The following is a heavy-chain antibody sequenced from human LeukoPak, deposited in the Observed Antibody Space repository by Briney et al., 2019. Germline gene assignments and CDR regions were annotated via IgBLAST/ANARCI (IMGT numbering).Heavy chain of an antibody. D-gene: IGHD2-15*01. CDR3: AREGGYCSGGSCYPSSPLFDY. CDR1: GFTFRSYS. J-gene: IGHJ4*02. V-gene: IGHV3-48*02. Sequence: GGSLRLSCAASGFTFRSYSMNWVRQAPGKGLEWVSYISSSSSTIYYADSVKGRFTISRDNAKNSLYLQMNSLRDEDTAVYYCAREGGYCSGGSCYPSSPLFDYWGQGTLVTVSS. CDR2: ISSSSSTI.